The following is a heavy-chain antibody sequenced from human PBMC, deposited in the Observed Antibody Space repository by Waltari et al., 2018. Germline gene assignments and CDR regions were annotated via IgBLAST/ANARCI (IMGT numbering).Heavy chain of an antibody. D-gene: IGHD3-10*01. V-gene: IGHV3-48*03. CDR2: SCSSGSTR. CDR3: ATYYSYFDY. Sequence: EVQLVESGGGLVQPGGSLRLSCAASGFTFSSYEMNLVLQAPGKGLEWVSYSCSSGSTRYYADSVKGRFTIPRDNAKNSLYLQMNSLRAEDTAVYYCATYYSYFDYWGQGTLVTASS. J-gene: IGHJ4*02. CDR1: GFTFSSYE.